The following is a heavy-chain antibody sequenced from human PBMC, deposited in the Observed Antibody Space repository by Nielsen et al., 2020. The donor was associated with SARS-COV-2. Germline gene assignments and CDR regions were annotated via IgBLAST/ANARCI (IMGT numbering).Heavy chain of an antibody. D-gene: IGHD6-19*01. J-gene: IGHJ6*02. CDR2: IKQDGSEK. CDR3: ARDMEAVAGTTWYYGMDV. Sequence: GESLKISCAASGFTFSSYWMSWVRQAPGKGLEWVANIKQDGSEKYYVDSVKGRFTISRDNAKNSLYLQMNSLRAEDTAVYYCARDMEAVAGTTWYYGMDVWGQGTLVTVSS. CDR1: GFTFSSYW. V-gene: IGHV3-7*03.